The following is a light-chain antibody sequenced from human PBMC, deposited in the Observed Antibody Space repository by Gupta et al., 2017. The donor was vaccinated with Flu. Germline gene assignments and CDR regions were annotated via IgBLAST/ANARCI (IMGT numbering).Light chain of an antibody. CDR3: QSYDTGLSGFYI. CDR1: SSNIGARYD. V-gene: IGLV1-40*01. Sequence: TISCTGRSSNIGARYDVHWYQQIPPQAPNLLIYGNNKRPSGVPDRFSASTSGTSASLAITGLQTDEEADYYCQSYDTGLSGFYIFGTGTKVTVL. J-gene: IGLJ1*01. CDR2: GNN.